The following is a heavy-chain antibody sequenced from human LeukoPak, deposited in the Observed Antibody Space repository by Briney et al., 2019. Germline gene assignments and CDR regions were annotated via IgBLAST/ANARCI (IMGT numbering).Heavy chain of an antibody. D-gene: IGHD4-17*01. J-gene: IGHJ4*02. CDR1: GGSTSSSTYY. CDR2: IYYSGTT. Sequence: SETLSLTCTVSGGSTSSSTYYWGWIRQPPGKGLEWIGSIYYSGTTYYNPSLKSRVTISVDTSKNHFSLKLSSVTAADTAIYYCASSLRSDDYWGQGTLVTVSS. V-gene: IGHV4-39*02. CDR3: ASSLRSDDY.